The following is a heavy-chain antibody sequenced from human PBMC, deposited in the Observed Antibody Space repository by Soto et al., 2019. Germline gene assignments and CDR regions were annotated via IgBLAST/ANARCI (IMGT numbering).Heavy chain of an antibody. CDR1: GFTFRSYA. CDR2: ISAGGSNT. CDR3: AKQGPPRDAFDI. J-gene: IGHJ3*02. Sequence: EVQLLESGGGLVQPGGSLRLSCAVSGFTFRSYAMSWVRQAPGKGPELVSVISAGGSNTYYAESVKGRFTISRDNSKNSMDLQMNSLIDENTAVYYCAKQGPPRDAFDIWGQGTMVIVST. V-gene: IGHV3-23*01.